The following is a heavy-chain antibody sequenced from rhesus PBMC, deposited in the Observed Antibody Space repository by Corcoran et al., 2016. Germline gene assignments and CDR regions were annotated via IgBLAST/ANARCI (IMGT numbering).Heavy chain of an antibody. D-gene: IGHD6-25*01. CDR2: IYGSGSTT. CDR3: ARPYSGSWNGNRFDV. CDR1: GGSISGYY. V-gene: IGHV4S11*01. Sequence: QVQLQESGPGLVKPSETLSLTCTVSGGSISGYYWNWIRQSPGKGLEWIGNIYGSGSTTNYNPSRKSRVTRSVDTSKNQRSLKRSSVTAADTAVYYCARPYSGSWNGNRFDVWGPGVLVAVSS. J-gene: IGHJ5-1*01.